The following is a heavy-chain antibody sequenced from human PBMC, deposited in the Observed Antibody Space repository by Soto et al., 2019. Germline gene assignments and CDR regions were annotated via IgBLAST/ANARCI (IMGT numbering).Heavy chain of an antibody. CDR2: IYPGDSDT. CDR1: GYSFTSYW. CDR3: ARLFPVVPAAIDYYYGMDV. D-gene: IGHD2-2*02. V-gene: IGHV5-51*01. J-gene: IGHJ6*02. Sequence: GESLKISCQGSGYSFTSYWIGWVRQMPGKGLEWMGIIYPGDSDTRYSPSFQGQVTISADKSISTAYLQWSSLKASDTAMYYCARLFPVVPAAIDYYYGMDVWGQGTTVTVSS.